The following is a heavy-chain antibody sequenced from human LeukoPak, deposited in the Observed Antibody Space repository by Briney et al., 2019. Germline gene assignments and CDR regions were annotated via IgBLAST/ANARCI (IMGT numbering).Heavy chain of an antibody. CDR1: GGSIYSYY. J-gene: IGHJ4*02. V-gene: IGHV4-59*01. D-gene: IGHD3-10*01. Sequence: SETLSLTCTVSGGSIYSYYWSWIRQPLGKGLEWIGYIYYSGSTNYNPSLKSRVTISVDTSKNQFSLKLSSVTAADTAVYFCARSAYGPETVDYWGQGTLVTVSS. CDR3: ARSAYGPETVDY. CDR2: IYYSGST.